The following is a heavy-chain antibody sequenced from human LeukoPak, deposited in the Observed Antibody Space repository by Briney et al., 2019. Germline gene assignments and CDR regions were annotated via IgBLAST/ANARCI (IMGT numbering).Heavy chain of an antibody. CDR3: ARAPSPRFWAY. J-gene: IGHJ4*02. V-gene: IGHV3-23*01. CDR1: GFTFSSYA. Sequence: AGGSLRLSCAASGFTFSSYAMSWVRQAPGKGLEWVSAISGSGGSTYYADSVKGRFTISRDNSKNTLYLQMNSLRAEDTAVYYCARAPSPRFWAYWGQGTLVTVSS. CDR2: ISGSGGST. D-gene: IGHD2/OR15-2a*01.